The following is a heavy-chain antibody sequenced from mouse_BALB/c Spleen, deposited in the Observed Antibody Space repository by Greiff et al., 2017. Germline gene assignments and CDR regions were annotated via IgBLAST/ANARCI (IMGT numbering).Heavy chain of an antibody. V-gene: IGHV1S41*01. CDR2: IAPGSGST. Sequence: DLVKPGASVKLSCKASGYTFTSYWINWIKQRPGQGLEWIGRIAPGSGSTYYNEMFKGKATLTVDTSSSTAYIQLSSLSSEDSAVYFCASWGDGYYFDYWGQGTTLTVSS. D-gene: IGHD2-3*01. CDR1: GYTFTSYW. CDR3: ASWGDGYYFDY. J-gene: IGHJ2*01.